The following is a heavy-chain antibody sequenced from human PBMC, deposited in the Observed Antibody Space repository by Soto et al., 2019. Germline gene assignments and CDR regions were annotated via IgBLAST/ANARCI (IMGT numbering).Heavy chain of an antibody. CDR3: ARAGYCSGGTCFHGNCDY. D-gene: IGHD2-15*01. CDR2: INPNGGST. CDR1: GYTFTTYY. J-gene: IGHJ4*02. V-gene: IGHV1-46*01. Sequence: QVQLVQSGAEVKRPGASVKVSCKASGYTFTTYYMHWVRQAPGQGLEWLGIINPNGGSTTYAQKFQGRVTMTRDTSTSTVYLELSNLRSEDTAVYYCARAGYCSGGTCFHGNCDYWGQGTLVTVSA.